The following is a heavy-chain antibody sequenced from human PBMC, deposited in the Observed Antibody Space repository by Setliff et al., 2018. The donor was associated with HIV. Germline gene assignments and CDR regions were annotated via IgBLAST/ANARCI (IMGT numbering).Heavy chain of an antibody. CDR2: IKSKTDGGTA. Sequence: GGSLRLSCAASGFFFKNAWMTWVRQAPGKGLEWVGHIKSKTDGGTAEYAAPMKDRFTLSRGDSKNTLFLEISSLRTEDTAVYYCTTAGQGTLDFDYWGQGTLVTVSS. V-gene: IGHV3-15*01. CDR3: TTAGQGTLDFDY. D-gene: IGHD1-1*01. CDR1: GFFFKNAW. J-gene: IGHJ4*02.